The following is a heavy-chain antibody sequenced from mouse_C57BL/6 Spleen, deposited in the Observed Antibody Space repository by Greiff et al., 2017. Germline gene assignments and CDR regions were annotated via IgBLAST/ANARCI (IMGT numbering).Heavy chain of an antibody. J-gene: IGHJ4*01. CDR1: GYTFTSYW. V-gene: IGHV1-53*01. CDR2: INPSNGGT. Sequence: QVQLQQPGTELVKPGASVKLSCKASGYTFTSYWMHWVKQRPGQGLEWIGNINPSNGGTNYNEKFKSKATLTVDKSSSTAYMQLSSLTSEDSAVYYCARESLDSSGYDYAMDYWGQGTSVTVSS. D-gene: IGHD3-2*02. CDR3: ARESLDSSGYDYAMDY.